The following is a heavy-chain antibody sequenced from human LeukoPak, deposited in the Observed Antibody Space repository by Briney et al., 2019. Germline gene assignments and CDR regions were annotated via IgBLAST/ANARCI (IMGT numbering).Heavy chain of an antibody. CDR3: AREEMLGYCSSTSCYSPYYFDY. CDR1: GGSISSYY. V-gene: IGHV4-59*01. D-gene: IGHD2-2*02. J-gene: IGHJ4*02. Sequence: PSETLSLTCAVSGGSISSYYWSWIRQPPGKGLEWIGYIYYSESTNYNPSLKSRVTISVDTSKNQFSLKLSSVTAADTAVYYCAREEMLGYCSSTSCYSPYYFDYWGQGTLVTVSS. CDR2: IYYSEST.